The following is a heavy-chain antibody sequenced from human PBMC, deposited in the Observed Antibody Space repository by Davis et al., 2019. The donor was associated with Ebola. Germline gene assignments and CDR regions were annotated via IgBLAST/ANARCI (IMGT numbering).Heavy chain of an antibody. CDR2: IKQDGSEK. Sequence: PGGSLRLSCAASGFTFSSYWMSWVRQAPGKGLEWVANIKQDGSEKYYVDSVKGRFTISRDNAKNSLYLQMNSLRAEDTAVYYCAREGDHVVPAAHDYWGQGTLVTVSS. CDR3: AREGDHVVPAAHDY. D-gene: IGHD2-2*01. CDR1: GFTFSSYW. J-gene: IGHJ4*02. V-gene: IGHV3-7*03.